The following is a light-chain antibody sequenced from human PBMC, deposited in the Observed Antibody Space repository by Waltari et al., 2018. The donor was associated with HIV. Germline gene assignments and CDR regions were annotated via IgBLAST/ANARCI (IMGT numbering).Light chain of an antibody. J-gene: IGLJ3*02. CDR2: GEN. CDR3: NSRDSSGHWF. CDR1: SVRSYY. Sequence: SSELAQDPAVSVALGQTVRITCQGDSVRSYYASWYQQKPGQAPVLVVYGENNRPSGIPGRFSGSRSGNTAALTIAGAQTEDEADYYCNSRDSSGHWFFGGGTKVTVL. V-gene: IGLV3-19*01.